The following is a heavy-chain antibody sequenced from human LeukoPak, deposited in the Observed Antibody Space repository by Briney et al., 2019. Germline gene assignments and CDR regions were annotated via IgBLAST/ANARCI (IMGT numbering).Heavy chain of an antibody. Sequence: ASETLSLTCAVYGGSFSGYYWSWIRQPPGKGLEWIGEINHSGSTNYNPSLKSRATISVDTSKNQFSLKLSSVTAADTAVYYCARGLPTSSHYYGSGSNFDYWGQGTLVTVSS. D-gene: IGHD3-10*01. CDR2: INHSGST. J-gene: IGHJ4*02. CDR3: ARGLPTSSHYYGSGSNFDY. CDR1: GGSFSGYY. V-gene: IGHV4-34*01.